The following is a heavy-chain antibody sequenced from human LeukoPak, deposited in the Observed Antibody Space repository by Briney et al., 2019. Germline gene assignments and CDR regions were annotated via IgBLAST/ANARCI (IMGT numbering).Heavy chain of an antibody. CDR2: ISGSGGST. J-gene: IGHJ4*02. V-gene: IGHV3-23*01. CDR3: ARGLFQPKGYCSSTSCLSFDY. D-gene: IGHD2-2*01. CDR1: GFTFSSYA. Sequence: PGGSLRLSCAASGFTFSSYAMSWVRQAPGKGLEWVSAISGSGGSTYYADSVKGRFTISRDNSKNTLYLQMNSLRAEDTAVYYCARGLFQPKGYCSSTSCLSFDYWGQGTLVTVSS.